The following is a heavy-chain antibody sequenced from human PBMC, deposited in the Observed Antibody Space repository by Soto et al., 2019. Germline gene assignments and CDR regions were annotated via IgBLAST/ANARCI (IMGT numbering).Heavy chain of an antibody. Sequence: QVQLQQSGPGLVKPSETLSLTCSVSSGPSSSHNWGWIRQPPGRGLEWIGYVYSTGGTSYNPSLKSRVTISVDTSTNHISLTLTSVTAADTAVYYCVRQGIGNLHGLVDVWGQGTTVRVSS. CDR1: SGPSSSHN. J-gene: IGHJ6*02. CDR2: VYSTGGT. V-gene: IGHV4-59*08. D-gene: IGHD1-1*01. CDR3: VRQGIGNLHGLVDV.